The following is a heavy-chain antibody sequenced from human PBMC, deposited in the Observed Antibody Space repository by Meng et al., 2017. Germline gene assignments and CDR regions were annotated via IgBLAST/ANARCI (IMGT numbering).Heavy chain of an antibody. V-gene: IGHV3-30*01. CDR1: GFTFSSYA. J-gene: IGHJ4*02. CDR2: ISYDGSNK. CDR3: ARESHSSGWTY. D-gene: IGHD6-19*01. Sequence: QVAVGESGGGVGQPGRSLRLSCAASGFTFSSYAMHWVRQAPGKGLEWVAVISYDGSNKYYADSVKGRFTISRDNSKNTLYPQMNSLRAEDTAVYYCARESHSSGWTYWGQGTLVTVSS.